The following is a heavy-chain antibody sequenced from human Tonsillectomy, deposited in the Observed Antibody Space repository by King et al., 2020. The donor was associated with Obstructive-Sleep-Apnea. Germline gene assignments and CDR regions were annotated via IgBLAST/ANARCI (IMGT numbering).Heavy chain of an antibody. CDR3: AQGPLYGSGSYYPSYFDY. D-gene: IGHD3-10*01. V-gene: IGHV3-11*01. CDR1: GFTFSDYY. J-gene: IGHJ4*02. CDR2: ISSSGSTI. Sequence: VQLVESGGGLVKPGGSLRLSCAASGFTFSDYYMSWIRQAPGKGLEWVSYISSSGSTIYYADSVKGRFTISRDNAKNSLYLQMNSLRAEDTAVYYCAQGPLYGSGSYYPSYFDYWGQGTLVTVSS.